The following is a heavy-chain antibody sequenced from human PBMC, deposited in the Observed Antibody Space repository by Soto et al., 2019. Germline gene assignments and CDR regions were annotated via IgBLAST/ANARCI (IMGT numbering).Heavy chain of an antibody. CDR1: GYTFTSYG. D-gene: IGHD6-19*01. CDR2: ISAYNGDT. V-gene: IGHV1-18*01. Sequence: ASVKVFCKASGYTFTSYGINWVRQAPGQGLEWMGWISAYNGDTNYAQKLQGRVTMTTDTSTSTAYMGLRSLRSDDTAVYYWARQQWLAGVPDYWGQGTLVTVSS. CDR3: ARQQWLAGVPDY. J-gene: IGHJ4*02.